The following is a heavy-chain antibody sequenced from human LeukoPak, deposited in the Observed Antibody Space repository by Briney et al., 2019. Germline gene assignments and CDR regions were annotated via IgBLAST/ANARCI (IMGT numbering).Heavy chain of an antibody. D-gene: IGHD1-26*01. CDR2: IIPIFGTA. CDR1: GGTFSSYA. CDR3: ARPVGSKHAFDI. Sequence: SVKVSCKASGGTFSSYAISLVRQAPGQGLEWMGGIIPIFGTANYAQKFQGRVTITADESTSTAYMELSSLRSEDTAVYYCARPVGSKHAFDIWGQGTMVTVSS. V-gene: IGHV1-69*01. J-gene: IGHJ3*02.